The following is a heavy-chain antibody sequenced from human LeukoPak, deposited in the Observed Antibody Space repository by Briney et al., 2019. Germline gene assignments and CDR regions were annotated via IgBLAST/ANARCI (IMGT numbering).Heavy chain of an antibody. CDR1: GGSMNSDY. Sequence: SSETLSLTCTVSGGSMNSDYYCWIRQSPGMGLEWIGYFKYDGNTGYNPSLKSRATISKDTSKNQFSLKVNFVTAADTAVYYCARAHAVTGGFDPWGQETLVTVSS. CDR3: ARAHAVTGGFDP. V-gene: IGHV4-59*12. D-gene: IGHD1-14*01. CDR2: FKYDGNT. J-gene: IGHJ5*02.